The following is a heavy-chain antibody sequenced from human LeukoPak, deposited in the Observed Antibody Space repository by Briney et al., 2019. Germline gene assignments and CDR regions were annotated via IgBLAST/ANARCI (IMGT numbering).Heavy chain of an antibody. D-gene: IGHD3-10*01. V-gene: IGHV3-48*03. J-gene: IGHJ4*02. CDR3: ARVVVRGVHNQLDY. CDR2: ISSSGSTI. CDR1: GFTFSSYE. Sequence: GGSLRLSCAASGFTFSSYEMNWVRQAPGKGLEWVSYISSSGSTIYYADSVKGRFTISRDNAKNSLYLQMKSLRAEDTAVYYCARVVVRGVHNQLDYWGQGTLVTVSS.